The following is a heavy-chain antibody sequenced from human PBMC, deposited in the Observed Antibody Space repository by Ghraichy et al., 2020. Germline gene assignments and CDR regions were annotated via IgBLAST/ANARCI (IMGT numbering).Heavy chain of an antibody. CDR2: INHSGST. J-gene: IGHJ2*01. CDR1: GGSFSGYY. Sequence: SQTLSLTCAVYGGSFSGYYWSWIRQPPGKGLEWIGEINHSGSTNYNPSLKSRVTISVDTSKNQFSLKLSSVTAADTAVYYCARWDLGSGSSKYFDLWGRGTLVTVSS. D-gene: IGHD3-10*01. CDR3: ARWDLGSGSSKYFDL. V-gene: IGHV4-34*01.